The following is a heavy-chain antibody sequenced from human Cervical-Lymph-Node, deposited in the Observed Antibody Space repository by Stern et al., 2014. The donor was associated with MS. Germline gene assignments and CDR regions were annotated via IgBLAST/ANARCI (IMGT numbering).Heavy chain of an antibody. CDR1: GFTFSNYD. CDR3: ARVLKSSDYDFWGDDYLYWYFDL. CDR2: VATTGDT. V-gene: IGHV3-13*01. D-gene: IGHD3-3*01. Sequence: EVQLVESGGGLVQPGGSLRLSCAASGFTFSNYDLHWVRQAPGKGLEWVSGVATTGDTTYQDSVKGRFAISRVNAENSLYLQMNSLRAGDTAVYYCARVLKSSDYDFWGDDYLYWYFDLWGRGTLVAVSS. J-gene: IGHJ2*01.